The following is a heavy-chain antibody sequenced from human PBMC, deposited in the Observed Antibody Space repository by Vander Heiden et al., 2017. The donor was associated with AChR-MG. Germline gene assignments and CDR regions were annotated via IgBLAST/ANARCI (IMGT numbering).Heavy chain of an antibody. V-gene: IGHV4-30-4*01. CDR2: IYYSGST. J-gene: IGHJ4*02. CDR3: ARARDPPCRRDRYYFDY. CDR1: GGSISSGDYY. Sequence: QVQLQESGPGLVKPSQTLSLTCTVSGGSISSGDYYWSWIRQPPGKGLEWIGYIYYSGSTYYNPSLKRRVTISVDTSKNQFSLKLSSVTAADTAVYYCARARDPPCRRDRYYFDYWGQGTLVTVSS.